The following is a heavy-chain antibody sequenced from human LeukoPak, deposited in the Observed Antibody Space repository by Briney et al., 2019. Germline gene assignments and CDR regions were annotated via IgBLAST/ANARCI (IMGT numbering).Heavy chain of an antibody. V-gene: IGHV4-59*01. D-gene: IGHD3-10*01. CDR3: ARGGSGTYLSHLRFDY. Sequence: SETLSLTCTVSGGSISSYYWSWIRQPPGKGLEWIGYIYYSGSTSYNPSLKSRVTISVDTSKNQISLKLSSVTAADTAVYYCARGGSGTYLSHLRFDYWGQGTLVTVSS. CDR2: IYYSGST. CDR1: GGSISSYY. J-gene: IGHJ4*02.